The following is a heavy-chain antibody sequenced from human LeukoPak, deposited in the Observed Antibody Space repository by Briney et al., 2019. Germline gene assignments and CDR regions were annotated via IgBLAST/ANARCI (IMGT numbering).Heavy chain of an antibody. CDR3: ARSANPGVHDFDP. CDR2: ISSSSKI. CDR1: GFAFSSYD. V-gene: IGHV3-48*02. J-gene: IGHJ5*02. D-gene: IGHD6-6*01. Sequence: PGGPVRLSCTASGFAFSSYDMAWVRQAPGKGLEWLSYISSSSKINYADSVKGRFTISRDNAKNSLYLQMISLRDEDTAVYYCARSANPGVHDFDPWGQGTLVTVSS.